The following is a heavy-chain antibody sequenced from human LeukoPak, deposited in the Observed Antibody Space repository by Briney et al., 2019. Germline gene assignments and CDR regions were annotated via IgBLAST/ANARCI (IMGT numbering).Heavy chain of an antibody. CDR1: GGSFSGFS. V-gene: IGHV4-34*01. Sequence: PSETLSLTCAVYGGSFSGFSWNWIRQPPGKGLEWTGEINHSGRTKYNPSLKSRVTISLDTSKSQFSLKLSSVTAADTATYYCASGGRGAAARLLVYWGQGTLATVSS. J-gene: IGHJ4*02. CDR3: ASGGRGAAARLLVY. CDR2: INHSGRT. D-gene: IGHD6-13*01.